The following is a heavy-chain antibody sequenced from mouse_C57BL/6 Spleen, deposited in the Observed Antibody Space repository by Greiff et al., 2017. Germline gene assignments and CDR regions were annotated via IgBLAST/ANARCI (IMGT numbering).Heavy chain of an antibody. D-gene: IGHD2-3*01. CDR2: IWRGGST. J-gene: IGHJ4*01. CDR3: AKKLGDGYYAMDY. CDR1: GFSLTSYG. V-gene: IGHV2-5*01. Sequence: QVQLQQSGPGLVQPSQSLSITCTVSGFSLTSYGVHWVRQSPGKGLEWLGVIWRGGSTDYNAAFMSRLSITKDNSKSQVFFKMNSLQADDTAIYYCAKKLGDGYYAMDYWGQGTSVTVSS.